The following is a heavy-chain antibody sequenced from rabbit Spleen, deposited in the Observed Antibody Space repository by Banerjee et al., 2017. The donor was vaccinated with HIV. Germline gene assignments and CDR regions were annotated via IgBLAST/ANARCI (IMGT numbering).Heavy chain of an antibody. CDR2: IDPVFGIA. CDR3: ARDLDGVIGWNFGW. Sequence: QEQLVESRGGLVQPGGSLKLSCKASGFDFSSYGVNWVRQAPGKGLEWIGYIDPVFGIAVYANWVNGRFTISRDNAQNTLYLQLNSLTAADTATYFCARDLDGVIGWNFGWWGQGTLVTVS. V-gene: IGHV1S47*01. J-gene: IGHJ3*01. D-gene: IGHD4-1*01. CDR1: GFDFSSYG.